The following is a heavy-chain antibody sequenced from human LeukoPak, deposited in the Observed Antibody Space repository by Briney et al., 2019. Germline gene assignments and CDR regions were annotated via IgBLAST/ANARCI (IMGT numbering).Heavy chain of an antibody. V-gene: IGHV1-18*01. CDR1: GYTFSSYG. Sequence: ASVKVSCKAFGYTFSSYGISWVRQAPGQGLEWMGWISGYNGNPNYAQKLQGRVTLTTDTSTSTAYMELRSLRSDDTAVYYCARDLGRLRENIVVVRPGLDPWGQGTLVTVSS. J-gene: IGHJ5*02. D-gene: IGHD2-2*01. CDR3: ARDLGRLRENIVVVRPGLDP. CDR2: ISGYNGNP.